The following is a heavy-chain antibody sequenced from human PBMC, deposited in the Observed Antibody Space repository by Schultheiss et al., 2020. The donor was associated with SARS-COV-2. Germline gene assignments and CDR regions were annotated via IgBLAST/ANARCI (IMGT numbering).Heavy chain of an antibody. Sequence: SETLSLTCAVSGYSISSGYYWGWIRQPPGKGLEWIGNIYHSGSTYYSPSLKSRVTISVDTSKNQFSLKLSSVTAADTAVYYCARVITIFGVVMKYNWFDPWGQGTLVTVSS. V-gene: IGHV4-38-2*01. J-gene: IGHJ5*02. CDR2: IYHSGST. CDR1: GYSISSGYY. CDR3: ARVITIFGVVMKYNWFDP. D-gene: IGHD3-3*01.